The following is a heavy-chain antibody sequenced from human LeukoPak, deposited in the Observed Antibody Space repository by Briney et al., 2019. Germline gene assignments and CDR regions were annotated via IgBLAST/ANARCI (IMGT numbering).Heavy chain of an antibody. CDR1: GFTFSSYG. CDR3: AKDSIAAAGTNWFDP. Sequence: SGGSLRLSCAASGFTFSSYGMHWVRQAPGKGLEWVAVISYDGSNKYYADSVKGRFTISRDNSKNTLYLQMNSLRAEDTAVYYCAKDSIAAAGTNWFDPWGQGTLVTVSS. D-gene: IGHD6-13*01. CDR2: ISYDGSNK. V-gene: IGHV3-30*18. J-gene: IGHJ5*02.